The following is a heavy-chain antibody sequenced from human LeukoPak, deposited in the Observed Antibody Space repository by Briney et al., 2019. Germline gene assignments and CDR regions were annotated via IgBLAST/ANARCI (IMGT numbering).Heavy chain of an antibody. CDR1: GGSINNFY. J-gene: IGHJ4*02. D-gene: IGHD3-10*01. Sequence: PSETLSLTCTVSGGSINNFYWSWIRQPPGKGLEWIGYIYYSGSTYYNPSLKSRVTISADTSKKQFSLNLGSVTAADTAVYYCARDFSPVRDWGQGTLVTVSS. CDR3: ARDFSPVRD. CDR2: IYYSGST. V-gene: IGHV4-59*01.